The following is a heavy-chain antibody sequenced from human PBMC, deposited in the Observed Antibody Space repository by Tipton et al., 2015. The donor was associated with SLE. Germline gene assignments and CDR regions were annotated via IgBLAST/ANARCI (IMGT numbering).Heavy chain of an antibody. CDR1: GGSFSGYY. CDR2: INHSGST. CDR3: ARGLAAGSFRGYSFPFDY. D-gene: IGHD5-18*01. Sequence: TLSLTCAVYGGSFSGYYWSWIRQPPGKGLEWIGEINHSGSTNYNPSLKSRVTISVDTSKNQFSLKLSSVTAADTAVYYCARGLAAGSFRGYSFPFDYWGQGTLVTVSS. V-gene: IGHV4-34*01. J-gene: IGHJ4*02.